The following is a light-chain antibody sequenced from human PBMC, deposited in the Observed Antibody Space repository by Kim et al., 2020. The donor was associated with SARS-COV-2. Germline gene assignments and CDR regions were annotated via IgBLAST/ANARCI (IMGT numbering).Light chain of an antibody. CDR2: GAS. CDR1: QSVKNN. CDR3: QQYNDWPLLT. Sequence: IVMTQSPATLSVSPGERVTLSCRASQSVKNNLAWYQQRPGQAPRLLIYGASTRATDISARFSGSGSGTGFTLTIRSLQSEDLAVYYCQQYNDWPLLTFGGGTKVDIK. V-gene: IGKV3-15*01. J-gene: IGKJ4*01.